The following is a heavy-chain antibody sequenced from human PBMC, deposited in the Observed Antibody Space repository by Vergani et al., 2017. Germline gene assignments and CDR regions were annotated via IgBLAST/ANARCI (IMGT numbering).Heavy chain of an antibody. Sequence: QVQLVESGGGVVQPGGSLRLSCAASGFTFNSYGMHWVRQAPGKGLEWVASIRSDESRRYYGDSMEGPFTISRDNSKNTLYLQMNSLRAEETAVYYCAKDSGTMVRGFFDYWGQGTLVTVSS. D-gene: IGHD3-10*01. CDR2: IRSDESRR. CDR1: GFTFNSYG. J-gene: IGHJ4*02. CDR3: AKDSGTMVRGFFDY. V-gene: IGHV3-30*02.